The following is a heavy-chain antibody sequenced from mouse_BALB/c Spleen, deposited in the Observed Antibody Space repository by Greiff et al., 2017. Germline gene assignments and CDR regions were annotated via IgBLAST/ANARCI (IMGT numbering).Heavy chain of an antibody. V-gene: IGHV1-9*01. Sequence: VQLQQSGAELMKPGASVKISCKATGYTFSSYWIEWVKQRPGHGLEWIGEILPGSGSTNYNEKFKGKATFTADTSSNTAYMQLSSLTSEDSAVYYGARGEWVRYFDVWGAGTTVTVSS. CDR1: GYTFSSYW. CDR2: ILPGSGST. CDR3: ARGEWVRYFDV. J-gene: IGHJ1*01.